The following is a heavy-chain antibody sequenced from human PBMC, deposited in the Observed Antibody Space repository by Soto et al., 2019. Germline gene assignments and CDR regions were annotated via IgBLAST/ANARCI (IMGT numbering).Heavy chain of an antibody. J-gene: IGHJ4*02. V-gene: IGHV4-39*01. Sequence: SETLSLTCTVSGGSISSSGYYWGWIRQPPGKGLEWIGSIYYSGSTYYNPSPKSRVTISVDTSKNQFSLKLSSVTAADTAVYYCARSPLGRYCGGDCPGRFFDYWGQGTLVTVSS. D-gene: IGHD2-21*01. CDR3: ARSPLGRYCGGDCPGRFFDY. CDR1: GGSISSSGYY. CDR2: IYYSGST.